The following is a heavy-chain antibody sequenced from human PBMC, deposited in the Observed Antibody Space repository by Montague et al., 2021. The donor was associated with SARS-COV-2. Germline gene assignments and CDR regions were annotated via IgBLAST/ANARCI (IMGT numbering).Heavy chain of an antibody. CDR2: INHGGST. V-gene: IGHV4-34*01. CDR1: GTSFSGYY. Sequence: SETLSLTCAVHGTSFSGYYWNWIRQPPGKGLEWIREINHGGSTKYSPSLKSRLTISADTSKNQFSLKLTSVAAAGTAVYYCARLRDGVVPSPILGVGPYYSYYYMDVWGRGTTVTVSS. J-gene: IGHJ6*03. D-gene: IGHD3-10*01. CDR3: ARLRDGVVPSPILGVGPYYSYYYMDV.